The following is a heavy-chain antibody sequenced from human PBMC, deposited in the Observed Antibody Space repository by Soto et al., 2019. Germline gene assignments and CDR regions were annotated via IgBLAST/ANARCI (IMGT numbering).Heavy chain of an antibody. CDR1: RGSMNTNHW. CDR3: ARSPRHWHAFDI. CDR2: ISHSGGT. V-gene: IGHV4-4*02. Sequence: QVQLQESGPGLVKPSGTLSLTCAVSRGSMNTNHWWSWVRQPPGEGLEWIGEISHSGGTNYNPSLKSRVTISVDTSKNQFSLQLKSVTAADTAVYYCARSPRHWHAFDIWDQGTMVTVSS. J-gene: IGHJ3*02.